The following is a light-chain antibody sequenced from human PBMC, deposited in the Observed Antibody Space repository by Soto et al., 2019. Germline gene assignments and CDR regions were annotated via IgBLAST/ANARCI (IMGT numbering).Light chain of an antibody. J-gene: IGKJ4*01. CDR2: DAS. CDR3: QQLSSYPLT. V-gene: IGKV1-13*02. CDR1: QSISRY. Sequence: IQMTQSPSSLSASVGDRVTITCRASQSISRYLNWYQQKPGKAPNLLIYDASSLESGVPSRFSGSGSGTDFTLTISSLQPEDFATYYCQQLSSYPLTFGGGTKVDIK.